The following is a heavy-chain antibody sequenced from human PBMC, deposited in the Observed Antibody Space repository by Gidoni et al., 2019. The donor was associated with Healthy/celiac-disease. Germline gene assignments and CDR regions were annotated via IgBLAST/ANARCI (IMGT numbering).Heavy chain of an antibody. V-gene: IGHV5-51*01. CDR1: GYSFTSSW. Sequence: EVQLVQSGAEVKKPGESLQTSCKGSGYSFTSSWIGWVRQMPGKGLEWMGIIYPDDSDTRYSPSFQGQVTISADKSISTAYLQWSSLKASDTAMYYCARRGRYCSSTSCYWGYYGMDVWGQGTTVTVSS. CDR3: ARRGRYCSSTSCYWGYYGMDV. D-gene: IGHD2-2*01. J-gene: IGHJ6*02. CDR2: IYPDDSDT.